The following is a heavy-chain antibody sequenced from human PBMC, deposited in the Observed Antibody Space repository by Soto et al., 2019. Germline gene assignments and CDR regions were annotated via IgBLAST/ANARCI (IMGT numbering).Heavy chain of an antibody. CDR1: GGSIATSIFY. D-gene: IGHD1-26*01. CDR2: IYYGGDT. J-gene: IGHJ6*02. V-gene: IGHV4-39*01. CDR3: ARYGRESYYGMDV. Sequence: SETLSLTCSVSGGSIATSIFYWGCLRQTPGKGLEWIGSIYYGGDTYFNPALQSRLTISIDPSKNQVSLRLSSVTAADTAVYYCARYGRESYYGMDVWGLGTTVTVSS.